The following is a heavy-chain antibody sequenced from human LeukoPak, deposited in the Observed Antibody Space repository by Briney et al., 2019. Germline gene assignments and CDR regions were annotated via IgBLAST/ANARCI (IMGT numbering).Heavy chain of an antibody. CDR2: INHSGST. D-gene: IGHD6-19*01. Sequence: SETLSLTCAVYGGSFSGYDWSWIRQPPGQGLEWIGEINHSGSTNYNPSLKSRVTISVDTSKNQFSLKLSSVTAADTAVYYCARMGVRIAVADSYYYYGMDVWGQGTTVTVSS. CDR1: GGSFSGYD. CDR3: ARMGVRIAVADSYYYYGMDV. J-gene: IGHJ6*02. V-gene: IGHV4-34*01.